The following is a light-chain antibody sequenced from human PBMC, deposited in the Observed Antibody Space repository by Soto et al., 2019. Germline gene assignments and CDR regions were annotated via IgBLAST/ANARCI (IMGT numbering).Light chain of an antibody. CDR1: QSVLYSSNNKNH. CDR3: YVYFRTALT. V-gene: IGKV4-1*01. J-gene: IGKJ4*01. CDR2: WAS. Sequence: DIVMTQSPDSLAVSLGERATINCKSSQSVLYSSNNKNHSAWYQQKPGQPPKLLVYWASTRESGVPDRFSGSVFVRHFTLTMSSLQGQDVAVYYCYVYFRTALTVGGG.